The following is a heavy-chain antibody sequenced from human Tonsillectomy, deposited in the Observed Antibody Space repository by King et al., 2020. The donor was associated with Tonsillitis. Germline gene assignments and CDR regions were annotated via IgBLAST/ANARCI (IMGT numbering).Heavy chain of an antibody. CDR3: AAQAAGTGNAFDI. V-gene: IGHV1-58*02. CDR2: IVVGSGNT. D-gene: IGHD6-13*01. CDR1: GFTFTSSA. J-gene: IGHJ3*02. Sequence: QLVESGPEVKKPGTSVKVSCTASGFTFTSSAMQWVRQARGQRLEWIGWIVVGSGNTNYAQKFQERVTITRDMSTSTAYMELSSLRSEDTAVYYCAAQAAGTGNAFDIWGQGTMVTVSS.